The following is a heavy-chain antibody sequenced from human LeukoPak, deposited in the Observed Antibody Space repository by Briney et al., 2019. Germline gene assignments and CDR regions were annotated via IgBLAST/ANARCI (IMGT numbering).Heavy chain of an antibody. D-gene: IGHD3-22*01. Sequence: PSETLSLTCTVSGGSISNSGYYWGWIRQPPGKGLEWIGNIYYSGSTYYNPSLKSRVTISVDTSKNQFSLKLSSVTAADTAVYYCAKTYYYDPFDFWGQGALVTVSS. CDR2: IYYSGST. V-gene: IGHV4-39*01. CDR1: GGSISNSGYY. J-gene: IGHJ4*02. CDR3: AKTYYYDPFDF.